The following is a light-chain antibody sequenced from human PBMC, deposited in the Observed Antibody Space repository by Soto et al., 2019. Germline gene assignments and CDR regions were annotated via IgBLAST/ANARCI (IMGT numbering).Light chain of an antibody. V-gene: IGLV3-9*01. CDR2: RDS. CDR3: QMWDSSTVV. J-gene: IGLJ3*02. CDR1: NIGSKN. Sequence: SYELTQPLSVSVALGQTARVTCGGNNIGSKNVHWYQQKPGQAPVLVIYRDSYRPSGIPERFSGSNSGNTATLTISRAQGGDEADYYCQMWDSSTVVFGGGTQLNVL.